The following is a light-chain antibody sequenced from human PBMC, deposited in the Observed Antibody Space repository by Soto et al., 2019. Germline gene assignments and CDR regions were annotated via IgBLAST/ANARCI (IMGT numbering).Light chain of an antibody. Sequence: EIVLTQSPGTLSLSPGERATLSCRASQSVSSSYLAWYQQKPGQAPRLLIYGASSRATGIPDRFSGSGSGTDFTLTISRLEPEDFAVYYCQQYGSSFWFGGGTKVEIK. CDR2: GAS. CDR1: QSVSSSY. J-gene: IGKJ4*02. CDR3: QQYGSSFW. V-gene: IGKV3-20*01.